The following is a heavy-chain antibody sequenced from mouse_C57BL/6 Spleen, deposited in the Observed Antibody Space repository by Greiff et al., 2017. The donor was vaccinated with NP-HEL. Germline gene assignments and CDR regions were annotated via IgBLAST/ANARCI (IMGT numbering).Heavy chain of an antibody. V-gene: IGHV1-55*01. CDR2: IYPGSGST. D-gene: IGHD2-1*01. CDR1: GYTFTSYW. Sequence: QVQLQQPGAELVKPGASVKMSCKASGYTFTSYWITWVKQRPGQGLEWIGDIYPGSGSTNYNEKFKSKATLTVDTSSSTAYMQLSSLTSEDSAVYYCAREVYYGNSFDYWGQGTTLTVSS. CDR3: AREVYYGNSFDY. J-gene: IGHJ2*01.